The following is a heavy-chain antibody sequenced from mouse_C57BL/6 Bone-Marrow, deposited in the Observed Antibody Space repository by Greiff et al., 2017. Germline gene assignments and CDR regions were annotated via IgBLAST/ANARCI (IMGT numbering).Heavy chain of an antibody. Sequence: QVQLQQSGPELVKPGASVKISCKASGYTFTDYYINWVKQRPGQGLEWIGWIFPGSGSTYYNEKFKGKATLTADKSSSTAYMQFSSLTSEDSAIYYCARTLSYYGSSYWYFDVWGTGTTVTVSS. J-gene: IGHJ1*03. CDR2: IFPGSGST. V-gene: IGHV1-75*01. CDR3: ARTLSYYGSSYWYFDV. D-gene: IGHD1-1*01. CDR1: GYTFTDYY.